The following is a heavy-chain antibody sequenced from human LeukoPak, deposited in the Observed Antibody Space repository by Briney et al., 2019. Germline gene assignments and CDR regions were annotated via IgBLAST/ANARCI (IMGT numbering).Heavy chain of an antibody. D-gene: IGHD3-10*01. J-gene: IGHJ6*03. Sequence: ASVKVSCKATGYTFTGYYMHWVRQDPGQGLEWMGWINPNSGGTNYAQKFQGRVTMTRDTSISTAYMELSRLRSDDTAVYYCARDGSITMVRGVKVYYYYYMDVWGKGTTVTISS. CDR1: GYTFTGYY. V-gene: IGHV1-2*02. CDR2: INPNSGGT. CDR3: ARDGSITMVRGVKVYYYYYMDV.